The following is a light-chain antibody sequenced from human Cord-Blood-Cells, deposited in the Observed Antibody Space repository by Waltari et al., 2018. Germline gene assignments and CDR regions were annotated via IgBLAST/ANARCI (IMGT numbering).Light chain of an antibody. Sequence: DIQMTQSPSSLSASVGDRVTITCRASQSISSYLNWYQQKPGKATKLLIYAASSLQSGVPSRCSGSGSGTDFTLTISSLQPEDFATYYCQQSYSTPPLTFGGGTKVEIK. CDR3: QQSYSTPPLT. V-gene: IGKV1-39*01. J-gene: IGKJ4*01. CDR1: QSISSY. CDR2: AAS.